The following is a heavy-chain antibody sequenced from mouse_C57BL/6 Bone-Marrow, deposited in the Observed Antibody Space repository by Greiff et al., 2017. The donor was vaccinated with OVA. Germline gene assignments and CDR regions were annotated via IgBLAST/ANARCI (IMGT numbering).Heavy chain of an antibody. V-gene: IGHV1-55*01. J-gene: IGHJ2*01. D-gene: IGHD4-1*01. CDR3: ARTGYFDY. CDR1: GYTFTSYW. CDR2: IYPGSGST. Sequence: GQRQRPGAELVKPGGSVKMSCKASGYTFTSYWITWVKQRPGQGLEWIGDIYPGSGSTNYNEKFKSKATLTVDTASITAYMQVSSLTSEDSAVYYCARTGYFDYWGQGTTLTVSS.